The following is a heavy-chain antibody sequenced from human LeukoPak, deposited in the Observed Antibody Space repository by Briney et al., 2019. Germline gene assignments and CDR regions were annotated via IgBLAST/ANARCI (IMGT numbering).Heavy chain of an antibody. J-gene: IGHJ3*02. CDR3: VREYSSSSGRAFDI. CDR2: IRYDGSNK. CDR1: GFTFSSYG. D-gene: IGHD6-6*01. V-gene: IGHV3-30*02. Sequence: PGGSLRLSCAASGFTFSSYGMHWVRQAPGKGLEWVAFIRYDGSNKYYADSVKGRFTISRDNSKNTLYLQMNSLRAEDTAVYYCVREYSSSSGRAFDIWGQGTKVTVSS.